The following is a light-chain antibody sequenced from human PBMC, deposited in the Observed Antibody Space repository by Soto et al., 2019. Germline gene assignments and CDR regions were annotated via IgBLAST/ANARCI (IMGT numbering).Light chain of an antibody. CDR1: QSVSSNY. CDR2: GAS. Sequence: EIVLTQSPGTLSLSPGERATLSCRASQSVSSNYLSWYQQKPGQAPRLLIYGASSRTTGIPDRFCCSGSGTDFTFAITRLEPEDFAVYYCQQYGSSPWTFGQGTKVEIK. CDR3: QQYGSSPWT. J-gene: IGKJ1*01. V-gene: IGKV3-20*01.